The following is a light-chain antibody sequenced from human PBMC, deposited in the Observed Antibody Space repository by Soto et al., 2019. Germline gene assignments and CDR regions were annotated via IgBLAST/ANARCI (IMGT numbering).Light chain of an antibody. V-gene: IGLV1-40*01. CDR3: HSKV. CDR1: STNLGAVYA. CDR2: GNN. J-gene: IGLJ2*01. Sequence: QSVLTQPPSVSGAPGQTITISCTGTSTNLGAVYAVTWYQQRPGTAPKLLIYGNNKRPSGVSDRFSGSKPGTSAPLAITGLQAEYAADYYCHSKVFGRGTKLTVL.